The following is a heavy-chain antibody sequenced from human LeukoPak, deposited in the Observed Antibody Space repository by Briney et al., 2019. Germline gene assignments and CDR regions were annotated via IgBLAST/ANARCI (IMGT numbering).Heavy chain of an antibody. J-gene: IGHJ6*03. Sequence: SVKVSCKASGGTFSSYAISWVRQAPGQGLEWMGGIIPIFGTANYAQKFQGRVTMTEDTSTDTAYMELSSLRSEDTAVYYCMVRNYYMDVWGKGTTVTVSS. V-gene: IGHV1-69*06. CDR1: GGTFSSYA. D-gene: IGHD2-8*01. CDR3: MVRNYYMDV. CDR2: IIPIFGTA.